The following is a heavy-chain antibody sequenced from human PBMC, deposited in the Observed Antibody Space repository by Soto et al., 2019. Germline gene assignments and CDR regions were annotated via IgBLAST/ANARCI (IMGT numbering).Heavy chain of an antibody. CDR2: VRHKAGPYMT. J-gene: IGHJ4*02. D-gene: IGHD2-21*02. CDR3: TSPKRSRSDWDYY. CDR1: GFTFSDHF. Sequence: EVQLVESGGGLVQPGGSLRLSCAASGFTFSDHFMEWVRQAPGKGLEWVGRVRHKAGPYMTEYAASVKGRFTISRDESRTSLFLQMNSLQTEDTAVYYCTSPKRSRSDWDYYWGQGTLVTVSS. V-gene: IGHV3-72*01.